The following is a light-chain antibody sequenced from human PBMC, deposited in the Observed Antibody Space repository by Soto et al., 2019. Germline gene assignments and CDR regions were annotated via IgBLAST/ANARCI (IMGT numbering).Light chain of an antibody. CDR1: QSVRIN. J-gene: IGKJ1*01. Sequence: EIVMTQSPATLSLSPGERATLSCRASQSVRINLAWYQQKPGQAPRLLIYGVSTRATGIPARFSGSGSETEFTLTISSLQSEDFAGYYCQQYNNWPPWTFGQGPNVEVK. CDR3: QQYNNWPPWT. V-gene: IGKV3-15*01. CDR2: GVS.